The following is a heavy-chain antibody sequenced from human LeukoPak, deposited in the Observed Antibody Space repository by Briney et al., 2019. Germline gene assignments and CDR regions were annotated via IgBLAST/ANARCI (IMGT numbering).Heavy chain of an antibody. D-gene: IGHD4-17*01. J-gene: IGHJ3*02. Sequence: GGSLRLSCGGSGFTFSDYGMNWVRQTPGKGLEWVSYISSSGSLYYADSVTGRFTISRDNAKNSLYLHMNSLRAEDTAVYYCAINPDYGDYIDAFHIWGQGTMVTVSS. V-gene: IGHV3-48*03. CDR3: AINPDYGDYIDAFHI. CDR2: ISSSGSL. CDR1: GFTFSDYG.